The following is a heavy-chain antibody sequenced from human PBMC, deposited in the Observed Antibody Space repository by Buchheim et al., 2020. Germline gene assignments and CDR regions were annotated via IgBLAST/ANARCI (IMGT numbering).Heavy chain of an antibody. Sequence: EVQLEESGGGLVQPGGSLRLSCAASGLIFSDTWMSWVRQAPGKGLEWVANIKQDGRERNYVDSVKGRFTISSDNAKKSLYLQMNSLRAEDTAVYFCARGNGGLDYWGQGTL. CDR3: ARGNGGLDY. J-gene: IGHJ4*02. V-gene: IGHV3-7*04. CDR2: IKQDGRER. D-gene: IGHD2-8*01. CDR1: GLIFSDTW.